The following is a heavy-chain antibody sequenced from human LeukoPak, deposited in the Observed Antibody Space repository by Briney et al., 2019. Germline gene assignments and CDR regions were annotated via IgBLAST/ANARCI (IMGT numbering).Heavy chain of an antibody. Sequence: ASVKVSCKASGYTFTGYYMHWVRQAPGQGLEWMGWINPNSGGTNYAQKFQGRVTMTRDTSISTAYMELSRLRSDDTAVYYCAREGLWFGELLYDYYYYYMDVWGKGTTVTISS. CDR2: INPNSGGT. CDR1: GYTFTGYY. D-gene: IGHD3-10*01. V-gene: IGHV1-2*02. J-gene: IGHJ6*03. CDR3: AREGLWFGELLYDYYYYYMDV.